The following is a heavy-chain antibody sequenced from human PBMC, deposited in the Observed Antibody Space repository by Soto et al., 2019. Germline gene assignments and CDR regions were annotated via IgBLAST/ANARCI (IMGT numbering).Heavy chain of an antibody. D-gene: IGHD3-9*01. J-gene: IGHJ3*02. CDR3: ASPLPNYDISTGDAFDI. V-gene: IGHV4-39*01. Sequence: QLQLQESGPGLVKPSETLSLTCTVSGGSISSSSYYWGWIRQPPGKGLEWIGSIYYSGSTYYNPSLKSRVTISVDTSKNQVSLKLSSVTAADTAVYYCASPLPNYDISTGDAFDIWGQGTMVTVSS. CDR1: GGSISSSSYY. CDR2: IYYSGST.